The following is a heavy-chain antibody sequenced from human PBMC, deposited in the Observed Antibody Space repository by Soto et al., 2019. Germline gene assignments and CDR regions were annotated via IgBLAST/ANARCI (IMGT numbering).Heavy chain of an antibody. CDR1: GGSINSGDYY. J-gene: IGHJ4*02. CDR3: ARDGFFGRSGYFDY. CDR2: IYYSGST. D-gene: IGHD3-3*01. Sequence: QVQLQESGPGLVKPSQTLSLTCTVSGGSINSGDYYWTWIRQPPGKGLEWIGYIYYSGSTYYNPSLKSRVTISIDTSKIQFSLKLSSVTAADTAVYYCARDGFFGRSGYFDYWGQGTLVIVSS. V-gene: IGHV4-30-4*01.